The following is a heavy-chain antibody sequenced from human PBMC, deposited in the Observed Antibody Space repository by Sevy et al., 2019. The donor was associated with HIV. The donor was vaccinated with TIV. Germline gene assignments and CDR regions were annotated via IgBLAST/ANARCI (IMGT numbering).Heavy chain of an antibody. CDR1: GGSFSGYY. J-gene: IGHJ6*03. D-gene: IGHD6-13*01. V-gene: IGHV4-34*01. CDR3: ARVQTPLAAAGDYYYYYYYMDV. CDR2: INHSGST. Sequence: SETLSLTCAVYGGSFSGYYWSWIRQPPGKGLEWIGEINHSGSTNYNPSLKSRVTISVDTSKNRFSLKLSSVTAADTAVYYCARVQTPLAAAGDYYYYYYYMDVWGKGTTVTVSS.